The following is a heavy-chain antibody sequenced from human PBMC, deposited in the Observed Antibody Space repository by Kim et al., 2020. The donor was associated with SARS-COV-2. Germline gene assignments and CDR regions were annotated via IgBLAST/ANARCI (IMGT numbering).Heavy chain of an antibody. CDR2: INHSGST. CDR3: ASEHGIAGYYFDY. V-gene: IGHV4-34*01. J-gene: IGHJ4*02. CDR1: GGSFSGYY. Sequence: SETLSLTCAVYGGSFSGYYWSWIRQPPGKGLEWIGEINHSGSTNYNPFLKSRVTISVDTSKNQFSLKLSSVTAADTAVYYCASEHGIAGYYFDYWGQGTLVTVSS. D-gene: IGHD6-13*01.